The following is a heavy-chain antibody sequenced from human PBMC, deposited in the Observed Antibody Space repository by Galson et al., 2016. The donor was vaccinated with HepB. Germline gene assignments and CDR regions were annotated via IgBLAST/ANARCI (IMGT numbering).Heavy chain of an antibody. CDR2: IDWDDDK. J-gene: IGHJ5*02. CDR3: ARPPPRAHRSSP. CDR1: GFSRSPSGMR. Sequence: PPLIIPTQTLTLTCTFSGFSRSPSGMRVSGVRHPPGKALEWLARIDWDDDKYCSTHLKTRLTITKDTAKSQGVLTVTNMDPVDTATYYCARPPPRAHRSSPWR. V-gene: IGHV2-70*04.